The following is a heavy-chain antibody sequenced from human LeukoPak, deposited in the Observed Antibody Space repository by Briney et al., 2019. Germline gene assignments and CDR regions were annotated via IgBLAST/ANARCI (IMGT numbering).Heavy chain of an antibody. Sequence: ASVKVSCKASGYTFTSYGISWVRQAPGQGLEWMGWISAYNGNTNYAQKLQGRVTMTTDKSTSTAYMELRSLRSDDTAVYYCARDAAIYGSGGPVGYWGQGTLVTVSS. CDR3: ARDAAIYGSGGPVGY. V-gene: IGHV1-18*01. J-gene: IGHJ4*02. CDR2: ISAYNGNT. CDR1: GYTFTSYG. D-gene: IGHD3-10*01.